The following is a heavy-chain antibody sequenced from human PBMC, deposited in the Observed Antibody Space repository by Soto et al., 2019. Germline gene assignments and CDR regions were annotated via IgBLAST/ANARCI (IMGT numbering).Heavy chain of an antibody. CDR1: GYTFTGYY. CDR3: ARDSLDCSSTSCYTDY. Sequence: QVQLVQSGAEVKKPGASVKVSCKASGYTFTGYYMHWVRQAPGQGLEWMGWINPNSGGTNYAQKFQGRVTMTRDTSISTAYMELSRLRSDDTAVYYCARDSLDCSSTSCYTDYWGQGTLVTVSS. J-gene: IGHJ4*02. CDR2: INPNSGGT. V-gene: IGHV1-2*02. D-gene: IGHD2-2*02.